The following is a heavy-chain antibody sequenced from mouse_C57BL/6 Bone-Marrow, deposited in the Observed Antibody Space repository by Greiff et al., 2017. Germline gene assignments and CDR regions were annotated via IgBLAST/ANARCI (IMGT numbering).Heavy chain of an antibody. V-gene: IGHV3-5*01. Sequence: VQLQQSGPGLVKPSPTVFLTCTVTGISFTTGNYRWSWIRQFPGNKLEWIGYIYYSGTITYNPSLTSRTTITRDTPKNQFFLEMNSLTAEDTATYYCAGDWDVGGYFDYWGRGTTLTVSA. CDR1: GISFTTGNYR. CDR3: AGDWDVGGYFDY. CDR2: IYYSGTI. J-gene: IGHJ2*01. D-gene: IGHD4-1*01.